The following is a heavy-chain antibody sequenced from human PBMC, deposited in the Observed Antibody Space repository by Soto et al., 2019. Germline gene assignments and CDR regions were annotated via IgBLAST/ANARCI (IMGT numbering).Heavy chain of an antibody. V-gene: IGHV3-21*01. CDR3: ARERYSYGYHYYYGMDV. J-gene: IGHJ6*02. CDR2: ISSSSSYI. CDR1: GFTVSSNY. D-gene: IGHD5-18*01. Sequence: GGSLRLSCAASGFTVSSNYMSWVRQAPGKGLEWVSSISSSSSYIYYADSVKGRFTISRDNAKNSLYLQMNSLRAEDTAVYYCARERYSYGYHYYYGMDVWGQGTKVTVSS.